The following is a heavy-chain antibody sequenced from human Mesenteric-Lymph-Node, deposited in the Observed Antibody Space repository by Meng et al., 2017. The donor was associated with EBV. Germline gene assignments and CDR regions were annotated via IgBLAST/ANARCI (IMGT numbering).Heavy chain of an antibody. D-gene: IGHD3-10*01. CDR2: MNPNRGDP. CDR3: TKDYLGSGSARGY. Sequence: QWELVAAREVVEKAWAEVTVTSKDHGYCFTKDEIEMGRQAPRQGLGWMGWMNPNRGDPGQAQKLQGKGTITRDTSLSTFYRELSNLAAEDTAVYYWTKDYLGSGSARGYWGQGTLVTVSS. V-gene: IGHV1-8*01. J-gene: IGHJ4*02. CDR1: GYCFTKDE.